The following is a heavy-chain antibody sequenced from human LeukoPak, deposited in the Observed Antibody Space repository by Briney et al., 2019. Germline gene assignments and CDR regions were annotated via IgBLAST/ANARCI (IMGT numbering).Heavy chain of an antibody. CDR1: GGSVSDYY. CDR3: ASRKLGNDY. V-gene: IGHV4-59*02. J-gene: IGHJ4*02. Sequence: SETLSLTSTISGGSVSDYYWSWIRQSPGKGLEWIGYIYHTGSTSYSPSLKSRVTISADTSQNQFSLKLSSVTAADTAVYYCASRKLGNDYWGQGTLVTVSS. D-gene: IGHD7-27*01. CDR2: IYHTGST.